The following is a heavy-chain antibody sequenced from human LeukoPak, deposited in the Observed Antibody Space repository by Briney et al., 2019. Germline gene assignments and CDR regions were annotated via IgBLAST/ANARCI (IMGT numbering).Heavy chain of an antibody. Sequence: SETLSLTCTVSGGSISSSSYYWSWIRQPPGKGLEWIGEINHSGSTNYNPSLKSRVTISVDTSKNQFSLKLSSVTAADTAVYYCARGTGRVLWSAWGQGTLVTVSS. V-gene: IGHV4-39*07. CDR1: GGSISSSSYY. D-gene: IGHD3-10*02. CDR2: INHSGST. J-gene: IGHJ4*02. CDR3: ARGTGRVLWSA.